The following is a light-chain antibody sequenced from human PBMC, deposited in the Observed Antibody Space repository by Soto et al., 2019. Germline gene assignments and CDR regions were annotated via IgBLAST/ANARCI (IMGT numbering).Light chain of an antibody. CDR2: AAS. Sequence: DTQMTQSPSTLSASVGDRDTIHCRASQSISSYLNWYQQKPGKAPKLLIYAASSLQSGVPSRFSGSGSGTDFTLTISCLQSEDFATYYCQQYYSTPRTFGQGTKVDIK. CDR1: QSISSY. J-gene: IGKJ1*01. CDR3: QQYYSTPRT. V-gene: IGKV1-39*01.